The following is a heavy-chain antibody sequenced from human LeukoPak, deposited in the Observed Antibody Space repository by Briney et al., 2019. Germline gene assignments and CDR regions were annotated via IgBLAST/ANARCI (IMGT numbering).Heavy chain of an antibody. D-gene: IGHD3-22*01. Sequence: KSSETLSLTCAVSGGSISSGGYSWSWIRQPPGKGLEWIGYIYHSGSTYYNPSLKSRVTISVDRSKNQFSLKLSSVTAADTAVYYCASWGGSSGYYSRFDYWGQGTLVTVSS. CDR2: IYHSGST. V-gene: IGHV4-30-2*01. CDR3: ASWGGSSGYYSRFDY. CDR1: GGSISSGGYS. J-gene: IGHJ4*02.